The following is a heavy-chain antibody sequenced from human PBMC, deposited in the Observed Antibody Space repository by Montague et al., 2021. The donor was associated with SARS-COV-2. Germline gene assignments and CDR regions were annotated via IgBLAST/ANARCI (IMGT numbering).Heavy chain of an antibody. CDR3: ARVRYSGSGTSLGMDV. J-gene: IGHJ6*02. CDR1: GGSFSSYY. CDR2: INHSGST. V-gene: IGHV4-34*01. Sequence: SETLSLTCAVSGGSFSSYYWSWIRQPPGKGLGWIGEINHSGSTNYNPSLKSRVTISVDTSKNQFSLKLSSVTAAGTAVYYCARVRYSGSGTSLGMDVWGQGTTVTVSS. D-gene: IGHD3-10*01.